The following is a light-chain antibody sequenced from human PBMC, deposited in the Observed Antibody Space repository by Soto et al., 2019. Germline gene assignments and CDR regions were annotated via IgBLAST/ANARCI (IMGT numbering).Light chain of an antibody. Sequence: EIVMTQSPATLSVSPGERATLSCMASQSVSSNLAWYQQKPGQAPRLLIYGASTRATGIPARFSGSGSGTEFTLTISSLQSEDYAVYYCHQYNNWPLTFGGGTKVDIK. CDR1: QSVSSN. CDR2: GAS. V-gene: IGKV3-15*01. J-gene: IGKJ4*01. CDR3: HQYNNWPLT.